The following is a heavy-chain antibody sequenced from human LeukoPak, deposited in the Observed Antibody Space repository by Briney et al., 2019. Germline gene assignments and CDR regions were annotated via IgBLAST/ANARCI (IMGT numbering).Heavy chain of an antibody. V-gene: IGHV6-1*01. CDR3: TRQPDQQPASFDS. D-gene: IGHD6-13*01. CDR2: TYYRSQWGH. CDR1: GDSVSSDTAA. Sequence: ASQTLSLTCAISGDSVSSDTAAWNWIRQSPSRGLEWLGRTYYRSQWGHDFAFFVKNRIRVDADTSRNQFSLHLNSVTPEDTAMYYCTRQPDQQPASFDSWGQGTLVTVSS. J-gene: IGHJ4*02.